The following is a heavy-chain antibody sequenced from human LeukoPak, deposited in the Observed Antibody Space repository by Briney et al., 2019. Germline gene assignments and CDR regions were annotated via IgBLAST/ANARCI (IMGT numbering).Heavy chain of an antibody. J-gene: IGHJ4*02. D-gene: IGHD1-26*01. CDR3: AKSNVGNFDY. Sequence: SGGSLRLSCAASGFTFSSYPMSWVRQTPAKGLQWVSAISGGGGSAYYADSVKGRFTISRDNSKNTLYLQLNSLRAEDTAMYYCAKSNVGNFDYWGQGTLVTVSS. CDR1: GFTFSSYP. CDR2: ISGGGGSA. V-gene: IGHV3-23*01.